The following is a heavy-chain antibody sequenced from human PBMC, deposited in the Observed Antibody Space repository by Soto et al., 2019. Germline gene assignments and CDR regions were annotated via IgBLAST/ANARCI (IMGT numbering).Heavy chain of an antibody. CDR2: IWYDGSNN. Sequence: GGSPRLSCAASGFTFSSYGMHWVRQAPGKGLEWVAVIWYDGSNNYYAASVKGRFTISRDNSKNTLYLQMNSLRAEDTAVYYCARDQYVVTRAAFDIWGQRTMVTVSS. J-gene: IGHJ3*02. V-gene: IGHV3-33*01. D-gene: IGHD2-15*01. CDR1: GFTFSSYG. CDR3: ARDQYVVTRAAFDI.